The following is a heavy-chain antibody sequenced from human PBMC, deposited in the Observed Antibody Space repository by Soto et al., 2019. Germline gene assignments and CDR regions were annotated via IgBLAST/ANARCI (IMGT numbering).Heavy chain of an antibody. CDR3: AKDSSKRRTTGTTADY. CDR2: ISGSGGST. D-gene: IGHD1-1*01. V-gene: IGHV3-23*01. J-gene: IGHJ4*02. CDR1: GFTFSSYA. Sequence: VQLLESGGGLVQPGGSLRLSCAASGFTFSSYAMSWVRQAPGKGLEWVSAISGSGGSTYYADSVKGRFTISRDNSKNTLYLQMNSLRAEDTAVYYCAKDSSKRRTTGTTADYWGQGTLVTVSS.